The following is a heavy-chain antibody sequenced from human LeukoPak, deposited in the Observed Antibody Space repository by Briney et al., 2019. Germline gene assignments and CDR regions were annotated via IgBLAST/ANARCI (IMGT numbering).Heavy chain of an antibody. CDR1: GYTLMNYG. D-gene: IGHD2-15*01. V-gene: IGHV1-18*01. Sequence: GASVKVSCKASGYTLMNYGFSWVRQAPGQGLEWMGLISVHNGKTSYAQKYQGRVTMTADTSTSTAYMEMTSLRSDDTAVYYCARRVVSLEAFDIWGQGTVVTVSS. CDR3: ARRVVSLEAFDI. J-gene: IGHJ3*02. CDR2: ISVHNGKT.